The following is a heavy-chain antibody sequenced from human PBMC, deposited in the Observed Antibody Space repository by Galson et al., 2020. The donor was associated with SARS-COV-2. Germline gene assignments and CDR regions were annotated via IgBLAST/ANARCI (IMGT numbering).Heavy chain of an antibody. CDR2: INPSGGST. Sequence: ASVKVSCKASGYTFTNYYMHWVRQAPGQGLEWMGIINPSGGSTSYAQKFQGRVTMTRDTSTSTVYMELSSLRSEDTAVYYCARDILERIAAAGPYYYYDYMDVWGKGTTVTVSS. V-gene: IGHV1-46*01. CDR1: GYTFTNYY. J-gene: IGHJ6*03. CDR3: ARDILERIAAAGPYYYYDYMDV. D-gene: IGHD6-13*01.